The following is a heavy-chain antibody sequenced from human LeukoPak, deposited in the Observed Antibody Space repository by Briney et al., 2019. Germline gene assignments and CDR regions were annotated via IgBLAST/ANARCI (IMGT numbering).Heavy chain of an antibody. Sequence: SVKVSCKASGGTFSSYAISWVRQAPGQGLEWMGGIIPIFGTANYAQKFQGRVTMTTDTSTSTAYMELRSLRSDDTAVYYCARDRQWLVFDYYYYGMDVWGQGTTVTVSS. D-gene: IGHD6-19*01. CDR2: IIPIFGTA. CDR1: GGTFSSYA. CDR3: ARDRQWLVFDYYYYGMDV. J-gene: IGHJ6*02. V-gene: IGHV1-69*05.